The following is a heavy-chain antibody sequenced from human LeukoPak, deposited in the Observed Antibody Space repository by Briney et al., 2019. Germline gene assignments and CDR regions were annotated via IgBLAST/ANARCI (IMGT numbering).Heavy chain of an antibody. CDR3: AKDWGGSYHGNAFDI. D-gene: IGHD1-26*01. V-gene: IGHV3-23*01. J-gene: IGHJ3*02. CDR1: GFTFSSYA. CDR2: LGGSETST. Sequence: GGSLRLSCAASGFTFSSYALSWVRQAPGKGLEWVSVLGGSETSTSYADSVKGRFTISRDNSKNTLYLQMNSLRAEDTAVYYCAKDWGGSYHGNAFDIWGQGTMVTVSS.